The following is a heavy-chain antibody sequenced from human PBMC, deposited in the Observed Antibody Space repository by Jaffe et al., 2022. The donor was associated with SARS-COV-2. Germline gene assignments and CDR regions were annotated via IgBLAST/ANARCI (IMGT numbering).Heavy chain of an antibody. J-gene: IGHJ6*02. D-gene: IGHD3-16*01. CDR3: AKRTGDSKRAAVDV. Sequence: EVQLVESGGGLVQPGGSLRLSCAASGFIFSGYAMTWVRQAPGKGLEWVSGISTSGSLTYYADSVKGRFTISRDNSKTTMFLQMNSLRAEDTAIYYCAKRTGDSKRAAVDVWGQGTTVTVSS. CDR2: ISTSGSLT. CDR1: GFIFSGYA. V-gene: IGHV3-23*04.